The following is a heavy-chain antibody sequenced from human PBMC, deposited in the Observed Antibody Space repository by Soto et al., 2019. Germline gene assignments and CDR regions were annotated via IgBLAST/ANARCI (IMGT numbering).Heavy chain of an antibody. CDR1: GFMFSAYA. CDR3: SRAPPPYTRGWYGIDF. V-gene: IGHV3-30*04. D-gene: IGHD6-19*01. CDR2: ISYDGTNK. Sequence: GGSLRLSCAACGFMFSAYAMLWVRQAQGKGLEWVAAISYDGTNKYYADSIKGRFTISRDNSANTLFLQVNSLRREDTAMYYCSRAPPPYTRGWYGIDFWGQGTLVTVSS. J-gene: IGHJ4*02.